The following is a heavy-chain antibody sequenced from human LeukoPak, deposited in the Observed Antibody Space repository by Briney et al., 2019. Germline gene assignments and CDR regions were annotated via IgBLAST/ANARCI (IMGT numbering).Heavy chain of an antibody. V-gene: IGHV1-2*02. D-gene: IGHD6-19*01. Sequence: GASVKVSCKASGYTFTGYYMHWVRQAPGQGLEWMGWINPNSGGTNYAQKFQGRVTMTRDTSISTAYMELSRPRSDDTAVYYCARVYSSGWYEDWFDPWGQGTLVTVSS. J-gene: IGHJ5*02. CDR2: INPNSGGT. CDR1: GYTFTGYY. CDR3: ARVYSSGWYEDWFDP.